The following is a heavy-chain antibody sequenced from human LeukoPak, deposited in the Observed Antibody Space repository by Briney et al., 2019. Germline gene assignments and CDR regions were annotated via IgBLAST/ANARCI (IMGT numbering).Heavy chain of an antibody. Sequence: SGTLSLTCAVYGGSFSGYYWSWIRQPPGKGLEWIGEINHSGSTNYNPSPKSRVTISVDTSKNQFSLKLSSVTAADTAVYYCAREPRDSSGYSPFDYWGQGTLVTVSS. D-gene: IGHD3-22*01. J-gene: IGHJ4*02. CDR1: GGSFSGYY. CDR3: AREPRDSSGYSPFDY. V-gene: IGHV4-34*01. CDR2: INHSGST.